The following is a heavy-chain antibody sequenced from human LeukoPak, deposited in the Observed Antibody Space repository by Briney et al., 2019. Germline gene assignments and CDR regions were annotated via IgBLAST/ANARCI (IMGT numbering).Heavy chain of an antibody. V-gene: IGHV4-59*08. CDR1: GGSITNYY. Sequence: SETLSLTCTVSGGSITNYYWSSIRQPPGEGLEYIGHIYYSGRSNYNPSLKSRVTISVDTSKNQFSLSLSSVTAADTAVYYCARPSPGYSSGWYYFDFWGQGALVTVSS. CDR3: ARPSPGYSSGWYYFDF. D-gene: IGHD6-19*01. J-gene: IGHJ4*02. CDR2: IYYSGRS.